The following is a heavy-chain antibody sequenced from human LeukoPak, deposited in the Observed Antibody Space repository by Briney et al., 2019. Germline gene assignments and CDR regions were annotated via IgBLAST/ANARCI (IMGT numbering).Heavy chain of an antibody. J-gene: IGHJ3*02. CDR2: INYGGST. D-gene: IGHD1-26*01. Sequence: SETLSLTCTVSGGSISSNTYYWAWIRQPPGKGLEWIATINYGGSTYYNSSLKSRVTVSVDTSKSQFSLKLNSVTAADTAVYYCARPAYRGSYYDAFDIWGQGTMVTVSS. CDR1: GGSISSNTYY. V-gene: IGHV4-39*01. CDR3: ARPAYRGSYYDAFDI.